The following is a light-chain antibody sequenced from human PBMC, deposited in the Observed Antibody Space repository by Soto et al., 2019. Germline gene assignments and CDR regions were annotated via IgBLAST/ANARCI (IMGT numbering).Light chain of an antibody. V-gene: IGKV1-5*01. J-gene: IGKJ4*01. CDR1: QSISSW. CDR2: DAS. Sequence: DIQMTQSPSTLSASVGDRVTITCRASQSISSWLAWYQQKPGKAPKLLIYDASSLESGVPSRFSGSESGTEFTLTISSLQPEDFATYYCQQLNSYPVFGGGTKVDIK. CDR3: QQLNSYPV.